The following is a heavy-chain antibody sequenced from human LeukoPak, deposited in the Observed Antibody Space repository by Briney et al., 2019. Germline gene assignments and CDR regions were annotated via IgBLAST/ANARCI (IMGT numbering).Heavy chain of an antibody. CDR1: GYTFTSYG. CDR2: INPNSGGT. V-gene: IGHV1-2*02. J-gene: IGHJ6*04. D-gene: IGHD6-19*01. CDR3: ARDLQGPPYIAVAAGMDV. Sequence: EASVKVSCKASGYTFTSYGISWVRQAPGQGLEWMGWINPNSGGTNYAQKFQGRVTMTRDTSISTAYMELSRLKSDDTAVYYCARDLQGPPYIAVAAGMDVWGKGTTVTVSS.